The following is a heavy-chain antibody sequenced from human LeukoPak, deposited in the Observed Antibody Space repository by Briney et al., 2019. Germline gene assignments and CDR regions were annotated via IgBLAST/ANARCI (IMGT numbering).Heavy chain of an antibody. D-gene: IGHD4-23*01. CDR2: INHSGST. V-gene: IGHV4-34*01. CDR1: GGPFSGYY. Sequence: SETLSLTCAVYGGPFSGYYWSWIRQPPGKGLEWIGEINHSGSTNYNPSLKSRVTISVDTSKNQFSLKLSSVTAADTAVYYCARQPSVDGNSAVDYWGQGTLVTVSS. CDR3: ARQPSVDGNSAVDY. J-gene: IGHJ4*02.